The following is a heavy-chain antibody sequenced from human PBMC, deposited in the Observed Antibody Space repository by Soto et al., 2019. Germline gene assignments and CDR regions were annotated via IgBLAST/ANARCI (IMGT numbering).Heavy chain of an antibody. CDR1: VFIFSDFE. V-gene: IGHV3-48*03. CDR2: ISRLGGTI. J-gene: IGHJ4*02. Sequence: GGSLRLSCIFSVFIFSDFEMNWVRHFPGKWLEWVSYISRLGGTIHYADSVKGRFTISRDNGRSALYLQMNGLRAEDSGIYYCARETPYMHNDVWAGSSPFGHWGQRTQVTVSS. CDR3: ARETPYMHNDVWAGSSPFGH. D-gene: IGHD6-19*01.